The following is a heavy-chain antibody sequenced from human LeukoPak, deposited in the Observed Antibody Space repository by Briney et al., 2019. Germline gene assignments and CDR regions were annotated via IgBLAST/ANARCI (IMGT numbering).Heavy chain of an antibody. CDR3: SRLPESGGNVFDI. J-gene: IGHJ3*02. V-gene: IGHV3-72*01. Sequence: PGGSLRLSCAASGYTFSDHYIDWVRQAPGKGLGWVGRMRNKANSYTTENAASVKGRLTLSRDDSKRLVFLQLSSLKIEDTAVYYCSRLPESGGNVFDIWGQGTMVTVSS. D-gene: IGHD3-16*01. CDR2: MRNKANSYTT. CDR1: GYTFSDHY.